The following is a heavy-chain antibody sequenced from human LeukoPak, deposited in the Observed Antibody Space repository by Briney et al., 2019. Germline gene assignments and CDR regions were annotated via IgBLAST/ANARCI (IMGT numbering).Heavy chain of an antibody. Sequence: GGSLRLSCAASGFAFSSYSMNWVRQAPGKGLEWVSFISTSSRYIYYADSVKGRFTISRDNAKNSLYLQMNSLRAEDTAVYYCARGETSWTLPNDYWGQGTLVTVSS. V-gene: IGHV3-21*01. J-gene: IGHJ4*02. CDR1: GFAFSSYS. CDR2: ISTSSRYI. D-gene: IGHD2-2*01. CDR3: ARGETSWTLPNDY.